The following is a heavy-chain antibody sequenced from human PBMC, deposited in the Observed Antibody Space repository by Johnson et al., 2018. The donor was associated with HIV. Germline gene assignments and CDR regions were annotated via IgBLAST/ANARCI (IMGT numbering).Heavy chain of an antibody. V-gene: IGHV3-20*04. CDR2: INWNGGST. J-gene: IGHJ3*02. D-gene: IGHD5-18*01. CDR3: ARDRGGSSYSWVAFDI. CDR1: GFTFDDYG. Sequence: VQLVESGGGLVKPGGSLRLSCAASGFTFDDYGMSWVRQAPGKGLEWVSGINWNGGSTGYADSVKGRFTISRDNAKNSLYLQMNSLRAEDTALYYCARDRGGSSYSWVAFDIWGQGTMVTVSS.